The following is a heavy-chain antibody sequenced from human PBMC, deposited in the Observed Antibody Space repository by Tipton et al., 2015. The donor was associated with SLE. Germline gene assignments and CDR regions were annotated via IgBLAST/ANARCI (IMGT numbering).Heavy chain of an antibody. CDR1: GGSISSSFNF. Sequence: TLSLTCTVSGGSISSSFNFWGWIGQPPGKGLGWIGSISYSGSSYYNPSLTSRVSISVDTSKNQFSLKMSSVTVADTAVYYCAREQKGFDSWGQGTLVTVSS. V-gene: IGHV4-39*07. CDR2: ISYSGSS. CDR3: AREQKGFDS. J-gene: IGHJ4*02.